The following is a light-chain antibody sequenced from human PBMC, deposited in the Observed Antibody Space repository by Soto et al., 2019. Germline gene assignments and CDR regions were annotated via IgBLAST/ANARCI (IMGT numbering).Light chain of an antibody. J-gene: IGKJ2*02. Sequence: EIVMTQSPATLSVSPGERATLSCRASQSVSSNLAWYQQKPGQAPRLLIYGASTRATGIPARFSGSGSGTEFTLTISSLQSEDFAVYYCQQYNNWPSTFGQGNKLEIK. CDR3: QQYNNWPST. CDR1: QSVSSN. CDR2: GAS. V-gene: IGKV3-15*01.